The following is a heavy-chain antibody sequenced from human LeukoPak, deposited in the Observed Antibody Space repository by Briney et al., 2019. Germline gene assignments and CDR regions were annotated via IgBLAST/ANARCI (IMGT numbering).Heavy chain of an antibody. V-gene: IGHV3-33*01. CDR1: GLTFRIYG. CDR3: ARVGYNSGWYEY. D-gene: IGHD6-19*01. Sequence: PGTSFRLSCEASGLTFRIYGMHWVRQAPGKGLEWVAAIREDGTNIHYADSVKGRFTISRHNSKNRLYLQMNNLRAEDTALYFCARVGYNSGWYEYWGQGTLVTVSS. CDR2: IREDGTNI. J-gene: IGHJ4*02.